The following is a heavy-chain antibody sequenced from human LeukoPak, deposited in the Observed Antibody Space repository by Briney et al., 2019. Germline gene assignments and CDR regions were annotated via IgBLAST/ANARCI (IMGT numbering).Heavy chain of an antibody. CDR2: IYYSGST. CDR3: AREAPAGATKRPQFDY. Sequence: PSETLSLTCTVSGGSISSYYWSWIRQPPGKGLEWIGYIYYSGSTNYNPSLKSRVTISVDTSKNQFSLKLSSVTAADTAVYYCAREAPAGATKRPQFDYWGQGTLVTVSS. CDR1: GGSISSYY. J-gene: IGHJ4*02. D-gene: IGHD1-26*01. V-gene: IGHV4-59*12.